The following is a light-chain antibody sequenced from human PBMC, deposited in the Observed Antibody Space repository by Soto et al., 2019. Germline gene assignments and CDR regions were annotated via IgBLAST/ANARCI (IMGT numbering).Light chain of an antibody. Sequence: EIVLTKSPATLSLCQGERPSLSCMASQSVSSYLAWFQQRPGQAPRLLLYGAYNRATGIPDRFSGSGSGTDFTLTISRLEPEDFAMYYCQQYGGSPWTFGRGTKVDIK. V-gene: IGKV3-20*01. CDR1: QSVSSY. CDR3: QQYGGSPWT. CDR2: GAY. J-gene: IGKJ1*01.